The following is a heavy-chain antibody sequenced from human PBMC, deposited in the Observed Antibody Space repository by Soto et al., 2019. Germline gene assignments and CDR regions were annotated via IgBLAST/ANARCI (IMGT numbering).Heavy chain of an antibody. D-gene: IGHD5-18*01. CDR2: ISAYNGNT. CDR1: GYTFTSYG. CDR3: ARDRERYSYGYNFHH. V-gene: IGHV1-18*01. J-gene: IGHJ1*01. Sequence: QVQLVQSGAEVKKPGASVKVSCKASGYTFTSYGISWVRQAPGQGLEWMGWISAYNGNTNYAQKLQGRVTMTTDTSTSNGYMELRSLRSDDTAVYFCARDRERYSYGYNFHHWGPGTLVSVSS.